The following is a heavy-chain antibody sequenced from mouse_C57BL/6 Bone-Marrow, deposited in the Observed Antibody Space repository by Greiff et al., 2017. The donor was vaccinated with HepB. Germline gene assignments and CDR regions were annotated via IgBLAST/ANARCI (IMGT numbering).Heavy chain of an antibody. J-gene: IGHJ2*01. CDR3: ARSYYYGSSYDY. V-gene: IGHV5-17*01. D-gene: IGHD1-1*01. CDR2: ISSGSSTI. Sequence: VQLQQSGGGLVKPGGSLKLSCAASGFTFSDYGMHWVRQAPEKGLEWVAYISSGSSTIYYADTVKGRFTISRDNAKNTLFLQMTSLRSEDTAMYYCARSYYYGSSYDYWGQGTTLTVSS. CDR1: GFTFSDYG.